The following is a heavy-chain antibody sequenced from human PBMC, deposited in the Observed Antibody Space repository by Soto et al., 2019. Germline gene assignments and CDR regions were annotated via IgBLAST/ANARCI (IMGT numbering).Heavy chain of an antibody. J-gene: IGHJ5*02. CDR2: IFSNDEK. CDR3: ARTRLGYCSGANCYWFDP. V-gene: IGHV2-26*01. CDR1: GFSLSNARMG. D-gene: IGHD2-15*01. Sequence: QVTLKESGPVLVKSTETLTLTCTVSGFSLSNARMGVSWIRQPPGKALEWLGYIFSNDEKSHRTSLKSRLTISKDTSKSQVVLTMTNMDPVDTATYYCARTRLGYCSGANCYWFDPWGQGTLVTVSS.